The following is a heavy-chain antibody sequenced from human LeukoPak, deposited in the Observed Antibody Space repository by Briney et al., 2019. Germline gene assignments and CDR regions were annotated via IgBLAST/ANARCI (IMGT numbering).Heavy chain of an antibody. J-gene: IGHJ5*02. CDR3: ALGCSSTTCYP. CDR1: GYTFTAYY. V-gene: IGHV1-2*02. Sequence: ASVKVSCKASGYTFTAYYMHWVRQAPGQGLEWMGWINPNSGGTNYAQKFQGRVTMTRETSISTAYMELNSLRSDDTAVYYCALGCSSTTCYPWGQGTLVTVSS. D-gene: IGHD2-2*01. CDR2: INPNSGGT.